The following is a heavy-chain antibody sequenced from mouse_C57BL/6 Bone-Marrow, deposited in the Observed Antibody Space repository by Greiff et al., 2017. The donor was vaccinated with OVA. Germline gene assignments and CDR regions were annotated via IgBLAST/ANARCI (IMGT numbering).Heavy chain of an antibody. J-gene: IGHJ1*03. V-gene: IGHV1-66*01. D-gene: IGHD1-1*01. CDR2: IYPGSGNT. Sequence: QVQLQQSGPELVKPGASVKISCKASGYSFTSYYIHWVKQRPGQGLEWIGWIYPGSGNTKYTEKFKGMATLTADTSSSTAYMQLSRLTSEDSAVYYCARKSYRYFDVWGTGTTVTVSS. CDR1: GYSFTSYY. CDR3: ARKSYRYFDV.